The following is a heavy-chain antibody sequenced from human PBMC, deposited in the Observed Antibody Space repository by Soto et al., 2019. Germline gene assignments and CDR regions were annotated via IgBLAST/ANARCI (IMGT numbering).Heavy chain of an antibody. Sequence: PSETLSLTCTVSGGSVRSGSYYWSWIRQPPGKGLEWIGEINHSGSTNYNPSLKSRVTISVDTSKNQFSLKLSSVTAADTAVYYCARRYGSAIDYWGQGTLVTVSS. CDR1: GGSVRSGSYY. CDR3: ARRYGSAIDY. V-gene: IGHV4-39*07. J-gene: IGHJ4*02. CDR2: INHSGST. D-gene: IGHD1-26*01.